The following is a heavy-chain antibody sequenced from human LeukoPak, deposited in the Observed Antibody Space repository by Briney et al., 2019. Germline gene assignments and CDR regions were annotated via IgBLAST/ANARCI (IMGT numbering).Heavy chain of an antibody. CDR2: INSDATST. J-gene: IGHJ4*02. CDR1: GFMLSSTW. D-gene: IGHD6-13*01. CDR3: VRGSPGYSSSWHAY. V-gene: IGHV3-74*01. Sequence: GGSLRLSCAASGFMLSSTWMHWVRQAPGKGLVWVSRINSDATSTSYADSVRGRFTISRDDAKNTMYLQMNSLRAEDTAMYYCVRGSPGYSSSWHAYWGQGTLVTVSS.